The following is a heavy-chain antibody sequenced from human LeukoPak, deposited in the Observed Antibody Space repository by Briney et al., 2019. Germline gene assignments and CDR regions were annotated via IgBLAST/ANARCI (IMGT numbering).Heavy chain of an antibody. J-gene: IGHJ4*02. CDR1: GYTFTDHY. CDR3: ARDRAYYYDSSGCYYAAGFDY. CDR2: INPNSGGT. D-gene: IGHD3-22*01. V-gene: IGHV1-2*02. Sequence: ASVKVSCKPSGYTFTDHYIHWVRQAPGQGLEWMGWINPNSGGTNYAQKFQGRVTMTRDTSIRTAYMELSRLRSDDTAVYYCARDRAYYYDSSGCYYAAGFDYWGQGTLVTVSS.